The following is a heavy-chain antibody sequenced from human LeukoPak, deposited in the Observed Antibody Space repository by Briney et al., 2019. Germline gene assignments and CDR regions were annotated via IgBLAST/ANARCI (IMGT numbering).Heavy chain of an antibody. CDR1: GFSFSYYW. D-gene: IGHD1-26*01. J-gene: IGHJ4*02. V-gene: IGHV3-74*01. CDR3: ARVFYGGSSDY. CDR2: INTDGSIT. Sequence: PGGSLRLSCAASGFSFSYYWMQWVRQAPGKGPVWVSRINTDGSITNYADSVKGRFTISRDNAKNTLHLQLNSLGAEDTAVYYCARVFYGGSSDYGGQGTLVTVSS.